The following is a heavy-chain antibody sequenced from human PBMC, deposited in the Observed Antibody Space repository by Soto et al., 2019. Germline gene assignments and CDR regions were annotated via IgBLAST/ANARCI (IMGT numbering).Heavy chain of an antibody. Sequence: QVQLVQSGAEVKKPGSSVKVSCKASGGTFSSYAISWVRQAPGQGLEWMGGIIPIFGTANYAQTFQGRVTMTADESTSTAYMELSSLRSEDTAVYYCARDLLYYYGSGSYDYYGMDVWGQGTTVTVSS. CDR2: IIPIFGTA. CDR1: GGTFSSYA. V-gene: IGHV1-69*01. J-gene: IGHJ6*02. CDR3: ARDLLYYYGSGSYDYYGMDV. D-gene: IGHD3-10*01.